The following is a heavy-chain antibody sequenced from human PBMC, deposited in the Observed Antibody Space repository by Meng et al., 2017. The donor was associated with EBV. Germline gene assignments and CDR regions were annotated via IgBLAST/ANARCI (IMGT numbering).Heavy chain of an antibody. D-gene: IGHD5-12*01. J-gene: IGHJ4*02. CDR2: IYSGGST. Sequence: VQLVGAGGGWVRPGGSLRLSCAASGFTVSSNYMSGVRQAPGKGLEWVSVIYSGGSTYYADSVKGRFTISRDNSKNTLYLQMNSLRAEDTAVYYCAKHRLGPLDYWGQGTLVTVSS. CDR1: GFTVSSNY. V-gene: IGHV3-53*01. CDR3: AKHRLGPLDY.